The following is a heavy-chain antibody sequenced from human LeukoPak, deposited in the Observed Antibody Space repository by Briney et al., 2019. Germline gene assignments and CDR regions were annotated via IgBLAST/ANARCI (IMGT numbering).Heavy chain of an antibody. CDR2: ISAYNGNT. CDR1: GYTFTSYG. J-gene: IGHJ4*02. V-gene: IGHV1-18*01. Sequence: GASVKVSCKASGYTFTSYGISWVRQAPGQGLEWMGWISAYNGNTNYAQKLQGRVTMTTGTSTSTAYMELRSLRSDDTAMYYCARARYSSSSVYFDYWGQGTLVTVSS. D-gene: IGHD6-6*01. CDR3: ARARYSSSSVYFDY.